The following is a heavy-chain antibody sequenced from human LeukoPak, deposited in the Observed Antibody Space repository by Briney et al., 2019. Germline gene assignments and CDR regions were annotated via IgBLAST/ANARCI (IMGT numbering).Heavy chain of an antibody. V-gene: IGHV1-46*01. Sequence: VASVKVSCKASGYTFTSHFMHWVRQAPGQGLEWMGIINPSDGGTSYAQKFQGRVTMTRDTSTSTVYMELSSLRSEDTAVYYCARDSGDYYDSSGYFNYWGQGTLVTVSS. CDR3: ARDSGDYYDSSGYFNY. J-gene: IGHJ4*02. D-gene: IGHD3-22*01. CDR2: INPSDGGT. CDR1: GYTFTSHF.